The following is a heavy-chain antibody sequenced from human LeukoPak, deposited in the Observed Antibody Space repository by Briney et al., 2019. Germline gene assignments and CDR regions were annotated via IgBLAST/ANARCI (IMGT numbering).Heavy chain of an antibody. Sequence: GGSLRLSCAASGFTFSSYEMNWVRQAPGKGLEWVSHISSSGSTIYYADSVKGRFTISRDNAKNSLYLQMNSLRAEDTAVYYCARESAAADLYWGQGTLVTVSS. J-gene: IGHJ4*02. CDR2: ISSSGSTI. V-gene: IGHV3-48*03. CDR3: ARESAAADLY. D-gene: IGHD6-13*01. CDR1: GFTFSSYE.